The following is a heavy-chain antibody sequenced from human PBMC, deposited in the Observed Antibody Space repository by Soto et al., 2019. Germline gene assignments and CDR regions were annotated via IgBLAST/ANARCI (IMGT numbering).Heavy chain of an antibody. D-gene: IGHD4-17*01. Sequence: SETLSLTCTVSGGSISSYYWSWIRQPPGKGLEWIGYIYYSGSTNYNPSLKSRVTISVDTSKNQFSLKLSSVTAADTAVYYCASLDYGDYDFDYWGQGTLVTVSS. J-gene: IGHJ4*02. CDR1: GGSISSYY. CDR2: IYYSGST. V-gene: IGHV4-59*08. CDR3: ASLDYGDYDFDY.